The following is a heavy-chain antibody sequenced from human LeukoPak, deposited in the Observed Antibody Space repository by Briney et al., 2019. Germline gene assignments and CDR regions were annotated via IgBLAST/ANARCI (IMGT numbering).Heavy chain of an antibody. Sequence: SETLSLTCTVSGGSISSYYWSWIRQPPGKGLEWIGYIHYSGSTNYNPSLKSRVTISVDTSKNQFSLKLSSVTAADTAVYYCAREVGSGYFDYWGQGTLVTVSS. CDR3: AREVGSGYFDY. V-gene: IGHV4-59*01. CDR2: IHYSGST. D-gene: IGHD3-10*01. CDR1: GGSISSYY. J-gene: IGHJ4*02.